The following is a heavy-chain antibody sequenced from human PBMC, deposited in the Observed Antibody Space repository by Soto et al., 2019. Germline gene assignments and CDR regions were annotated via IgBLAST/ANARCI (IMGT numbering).Heavy chain of an antibody. CDR1: GFPFRSYG. CDR3: AKNFIRLSPDLYFDS. J-gene: IGHJ4*02. CDR2: ISYDGSYK. V-gene: IGHV3-30*18. Sequence: PXECLGLSCAASGFPFRSYGRHWARQAPGRGLEWVAVISYDGSYKSYEDSVKGRFTISRDNYKNTLHLQMDSLRAEDTAVYYCAKNFIRLSPDLYFDSWGQGTLVTVSS. D-gene: IGHD3-16*01.